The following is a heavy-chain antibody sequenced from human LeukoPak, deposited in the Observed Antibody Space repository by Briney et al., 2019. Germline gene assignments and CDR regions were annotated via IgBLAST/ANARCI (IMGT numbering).Heavy chain of an antibody. D-gene: IGHD3-22*01. CDR2: IYHSGST. Sequence: SGTLSLTCAVSGGSFSSSNWWSCVRQPPGKGLEWIGEIYHSGSTNYNPSLKSRVTISGDTSKNQFSLRLSSVPAADTAVYYCARASYSYDINGWVPFDYWGQGTLVTVSS. J-gene: IGHJ4*02. CDR1: GGSFSSSNW. V-gene: IGHV4-4*02. CDR3: ARASYSYDINGWVPFDY.